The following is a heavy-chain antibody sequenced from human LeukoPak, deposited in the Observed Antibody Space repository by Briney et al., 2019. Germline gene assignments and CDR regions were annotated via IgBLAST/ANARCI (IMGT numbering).Heavy chain of an antibody. D-gene: IGHD5-12*01. CDR2: IIPIRAIV. CDR3: ARDGGGGLYTAYNYYHYYGMDV. V-gene: IGHV1-69*04. J-gene: IGHJ6*02. Sequence: GASVKVSCKASGGTFSTFVISWVRQAPGQGPEWMGRIIPIRAIVNYAQKFQGRVTITTDTSTSTAYMELSSLTSEDTAVFYCARDGGGGLYTAYNYYHYYGMDVWGQGTTVTVSS. CDR1: GGTFSTFV.